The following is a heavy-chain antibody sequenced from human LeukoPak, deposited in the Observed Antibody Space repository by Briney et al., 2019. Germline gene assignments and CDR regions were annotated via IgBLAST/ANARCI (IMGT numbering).Heavy chain of an antibody. CDR3: ARGRRLNPHYSGSGSHSDAFDI. CDR1: GFTFSTYS. V-gene: IGHV3-21*01. CDR2: ISSNSNYI. Sequence: KPGGSLRLSCAASGFTFSTYSMNWVRQAPGKGLEWVSSISSNSNYIYYADSLKGRFTISRDNAKNSLYLQMSSLRAEDTAVYYCARGRRLNPHYSGSGSHSDAFDIWGQGTMVTVSS. J-gene: IGHJ3*02. D-gene: IGHD3-10*01.